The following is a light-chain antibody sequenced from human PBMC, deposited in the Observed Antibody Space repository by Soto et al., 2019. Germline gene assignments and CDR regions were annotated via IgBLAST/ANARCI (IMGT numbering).Light chain of an antibody. J-gene: IGLJ2*01. CDR3: AAWDDSLSGVV. CDR1: SSNIGSNP. CDR2: TNN. V-gene: IGLV1-44*01. Sequence: QSVLTQPPSASGTPGQRVTISCSGSSSNIGSNPVNWYQQFPGTAPKLLIYTNNQRPSGVPDRFSGSKSGTSASLAISGLQSEDEADYYCAAWDDSLSGVVFGGGTKVTVL.